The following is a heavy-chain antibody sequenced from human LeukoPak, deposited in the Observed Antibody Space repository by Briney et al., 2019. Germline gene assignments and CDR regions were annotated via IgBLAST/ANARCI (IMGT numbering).Heavy chain of an antibody. V-gene: IGHV4-34*01. CDR3: ARRYQLPPYYYYGMDV. CDR2: INHSGNT. J-gene: IGHJ6*04. Sequence: SETLSLTCAVYGGSFSGYYWSWIRQPPGKGLEWRGEINHSGNTNYNPSLKSRVTIPVDTSKNQFSLKLSSVTAADTAVYSCARRYQLPPYYYYGMDVWGKGTTVTVSS. CDR1: GGSFSGYY. D-gene: IGHD2-2*01.